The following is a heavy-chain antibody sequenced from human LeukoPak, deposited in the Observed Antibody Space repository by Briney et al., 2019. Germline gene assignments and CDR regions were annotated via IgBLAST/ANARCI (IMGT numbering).Heavy chain of an antibody. Sequence: ASVKVSCKASGCTFTSYGISWVRQAPGQGLEWMGWISAYNGNTNYAQKLQGRVTMTTDTSTSTAYMELRSLRSDDTAVYHCARTAYYDISDAFDIWGQGTMVTVSS. V-gene: IGHV1-18*01. CDR3: ARTAYYDISDAFDI. CDR2: ISAYNGNT. J-gene: IGHJ3*02. CDR1: GCTFTSYG. D-gene: IGHD3-9*01.